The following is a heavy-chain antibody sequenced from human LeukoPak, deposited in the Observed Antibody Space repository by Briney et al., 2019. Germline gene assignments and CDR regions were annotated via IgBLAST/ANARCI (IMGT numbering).Heavy chain of an antibody. J-gene: IGHJ4*02. CDR2: ISYDGSNK. D-gene: IGHD6-19*01. V-gene: IGHV3-30*18. Sequence: PGGSLRLSCAASGDTFSSYGMHWVRQAPGKGLEWGAVISYDGSNKYYADSVKGRFTISRDNSKNTLYLQMNSLRAEDTAVYYCAKVLSSGWYYFDYWGQGTLVTVSS. CDR1: GDTFSSYG. CDR3: AKVLSSGWYYFDY.